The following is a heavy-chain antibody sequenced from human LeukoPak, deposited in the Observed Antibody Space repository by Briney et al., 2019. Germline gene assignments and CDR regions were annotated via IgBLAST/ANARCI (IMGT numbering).Heavy chain of an antibody. CDR2: ISGDGGST. Sequence: GGSLRLSCAASGFTFDDYAMHWVRQAPGKGLEWVSLISGDGGSTYYADSVKGRFTISRDNSKNSLYLQINSLRTEDTALYYCAKDIWGDSSGYYGFDYWGQGTLVTVSS. D-gene: IGHD3-22*01. CDR3: AKDIWGDSSGYYGFDY. V-gene: IGHV3-43*02. CDR1: GFTFDDYA. J-gene: IGHJ4*02.